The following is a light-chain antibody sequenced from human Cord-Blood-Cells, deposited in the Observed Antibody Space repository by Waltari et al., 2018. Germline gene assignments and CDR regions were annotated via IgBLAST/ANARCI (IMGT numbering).Light chain of an antibody. J-gene: IGLJ3*02. V-gene: IGLV2-23*01. CDR1: RSDVGSYNL. Sequence: QSALPQPASVSGSPGQSLTISCTGTRSDVGSYNLVSWYQQHPGNAPKLIIYEGSKRPLGVSNRFSGSKSGNTASLTISGLQAEDEADYYCCSYAGSSTWVFGGGTKLTVL. CDR2: EGS. CDR3: CSYAGSSTWV.